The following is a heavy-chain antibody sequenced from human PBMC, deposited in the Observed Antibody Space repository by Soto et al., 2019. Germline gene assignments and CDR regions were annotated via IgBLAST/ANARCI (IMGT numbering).Heavy chain of an antibody. V-gene: IGHV3-15*01. CDR2: IKSKTDGGTT. CDR3: TTDGNYRGNYYYGMDV. D-gene: IGHD4-4*01. J-gene: IGHJ6*02. CDR1: GFTFSNAW. Sequence: GSLRLACAASGFTFSNAWMSWVRQAPGKGLEWVGRIKSKTDGGTTDYAAPVKGRFTISRDDSKNTLYLQMNSLKTEDTAVYYCTTDGNYRGNYYYGMDVWGQGTTVTVSS.